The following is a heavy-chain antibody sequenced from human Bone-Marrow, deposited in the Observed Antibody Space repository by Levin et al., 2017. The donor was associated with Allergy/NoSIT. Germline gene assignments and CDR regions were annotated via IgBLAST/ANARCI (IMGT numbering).Heavy chain of an antibody. CDR3: VRGQFSAFDI. Sequence: KPSETLSLTCVISGDSFSNNNVAWNWVRQSPSRGLEWLGRTYYRSKWYNEYAVSVRSRLSINSDTSKNQFTLQLNSMTPDDTAVYYCVRGQFSAFDIWSQGTTVTVSS. J-gene: IGHJ3*02. V-gene: IGHV6-1*01. CDR1: GDSFSNNNVA. CDR2: TYYRSKWYN.